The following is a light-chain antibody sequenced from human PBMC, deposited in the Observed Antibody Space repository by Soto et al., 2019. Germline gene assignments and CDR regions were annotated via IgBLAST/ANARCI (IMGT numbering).Light chain of an antibody. CDR1: NIGSKS. CDR2: YDS. Sequence: SYELTQPPSVSVAPGKTARITCGGNNIGSKSVHWYQQKPGQAPVLVIYYDSDRPSGIPERFSGSNSGNTATLTISRVEDGDEADYYCQVCDSSSDQGVFGTGTKVTVL. V-gene: IGLV3-21*04. J-gene: IGLJ1*01. CDR3: QVCDSSSDQGV.